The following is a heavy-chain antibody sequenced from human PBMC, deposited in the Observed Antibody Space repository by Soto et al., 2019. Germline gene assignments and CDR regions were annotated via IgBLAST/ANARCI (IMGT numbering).Heavy chain of an antibody. Sequence: SETLSLTCTVSGGSISSGGYYWSWIRQHPGKGLEWIGYIYYSGSTYYNPSLKSRVTISVDTSKNQFSLKLSSVTAADTAVYYCARTHGYSGYEPRYYYYYYMDVWGKGTTVTVSS. D-gene: IGHD5-12*01. CDR2: IYYSGST. CDR1: GGSISSGGYY. V-gene: IGHV4-31*03. CDR3: ARTHGYSGYEPRYYYYYYMDV. J-gene: IGHJ6*03.